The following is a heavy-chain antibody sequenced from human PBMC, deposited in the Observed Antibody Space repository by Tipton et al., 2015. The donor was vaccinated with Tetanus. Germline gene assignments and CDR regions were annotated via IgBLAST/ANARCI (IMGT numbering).Heavy chain of an antibody. D-gene: IGHD6-13*01. CDR1: GFTVSSNY. CDR2: IYSGGST. V-gene: IGHV3-53*01. Sequence: QLVQSGGGLIQPGGSLRLSCAASGFTVSSNYMSWVRQAPGKGLEWVSVIYSGGSTYYADSVKGRFTISRDNSKNTLYLQMNSLRAGAPAVYYGARDRGAAALVTVWFDPWGQGTLVPVSS. J-gene: IGHJ5*02. CDR3: ARDRGAAALVTVWFDP.